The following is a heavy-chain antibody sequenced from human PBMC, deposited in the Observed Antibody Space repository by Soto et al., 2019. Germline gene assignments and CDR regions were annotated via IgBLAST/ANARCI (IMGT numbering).Heavy chain of an antibody. CDR3: ATADYSTFDN. D-gene: IGHD4-4*01. Sequence: GSLRLSCSASGFIFRDYNMHWVRQAPGKGLEYVSGISSNGGSTFYADSVKGRFSISRDNSKNTLHLQMGSLRPEDMGTYYSATADYSTFDNWGQVTLFTVSS. V-gene: IGHV3-64*02. CDR2: ISSNGGST. CDR1: GFIFRDYN. J-gene: IGHJ4*02.